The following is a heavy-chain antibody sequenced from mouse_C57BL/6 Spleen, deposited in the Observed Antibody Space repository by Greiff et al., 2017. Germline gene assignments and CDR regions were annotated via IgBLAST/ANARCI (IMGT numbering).Heavy chain of an antibody. D-gene: IGHD3-2*02. V-gene: IGHV1-55*01. CDR3: ARSLGSSGYSFAY. J-gene: IGHJ3*01. Sequence: QVQLQQPGAELVKPGASVKMSCKASGYTFTSYWITWVKQRPGQGLEWIGDIYPGSGSTNYNEKFKSKATLTVDTSSSTAYMQLSSLTSEDSAVYYCARSLGSSGYSFAYWGQGTLVTVSA. CDR2: IYPGSGST. CDR1: GYTFTSYW.